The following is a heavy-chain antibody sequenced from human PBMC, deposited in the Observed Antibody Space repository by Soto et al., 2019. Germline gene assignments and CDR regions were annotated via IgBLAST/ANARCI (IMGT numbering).Heavy chain of an antibody. Sequence: ASVKVSCKASGNTFRNYAIHWVRQAPGQRLEWMGWINAGNGNTKYSQKFQGRVTITRDTSASTAYMELSSLRSEDTAVYYCARDLGGWPDYWGQGTLVTVSS. CDR1: GNTFRNYA. D-gene: IGHD2-15*01. CDR2: INAGNGNT. J-gene: IGHJ4*02. CDR3: ARDLGGWPDY. V-gene: IGHV1-3*01.